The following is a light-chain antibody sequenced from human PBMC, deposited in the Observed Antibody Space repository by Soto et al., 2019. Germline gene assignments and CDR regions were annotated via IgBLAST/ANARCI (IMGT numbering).Light chain of an antibody. V-gene: IGKV1-5*01. CDR3: QQYKSYS. Sequence: DIQMTQSPSTLSASVGDRVTITCRASQSISSWLAWYQQKPGKAPKLLIYDASSLESGVPSRFSGSGSGTEFTLTISSLQADDFATYYCQQYKSYSFGQGTKLEIK. CDR2: DAS. CDR1: QSISSW. J-gene: IGKJ2*01.